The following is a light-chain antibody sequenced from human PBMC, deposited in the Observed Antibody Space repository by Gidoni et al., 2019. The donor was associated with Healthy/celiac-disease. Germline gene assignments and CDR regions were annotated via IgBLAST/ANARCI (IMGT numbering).Light chain of an antibody. V-gene: IGLV3-1*01. CDR2: QDS. CDR3: QAWDSSTAVGV. Sequence: SYELTQPPSVSVSPGQTASITCSGDTLGDKYACWYQQKPGQSPVLVIYQDSKRPSGIPERFSGSNSGNTATLTISGTQAMDEADYYCQAWDSSTAVGVFGGGTKLTVL. J-gene: IGLJ2*01. CDR1: TLGDKY.